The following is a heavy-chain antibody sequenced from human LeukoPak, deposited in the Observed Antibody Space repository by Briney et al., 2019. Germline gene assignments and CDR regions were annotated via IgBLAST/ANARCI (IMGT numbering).Heavy chain of an antibody. CDR2: MYYGGST. J-gene: IGHJ4*02. CDR3: ARLDIHQDEVDY. D-gene: IGHD2-2*03. V-gene: IGHV4-39*01. CDR1: GGSISRSTFY. Sequence: PSETLSLTCTVSGGSISRSTFYWGWIRQPPGKGLEWIGSMYYGGSTYYNSSLESRVTISVDTSKNQFSLKLSSVTAADTAVYFCARLDIHQDEVDYRGQGTLVTVSS.